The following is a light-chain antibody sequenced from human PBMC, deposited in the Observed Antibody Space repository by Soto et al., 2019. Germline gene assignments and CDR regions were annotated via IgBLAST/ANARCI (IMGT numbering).Light chain of an antibody. Sequence: EIVFTQSPATLSLSPGERATLSCRASQSVSSYLAWYQQKPGQAPRLLIYDASNRATGIPARFSGSGSGTEFTLTISSLQPDDSATYYCQQCNRYPITFGQGTKVDIK. CDR2: DAS. J-gene: IGKJ1*01. V-gene: IGKV3-11*01. CDR1: QSVSSY. CDR3: QQCNRYPIT.